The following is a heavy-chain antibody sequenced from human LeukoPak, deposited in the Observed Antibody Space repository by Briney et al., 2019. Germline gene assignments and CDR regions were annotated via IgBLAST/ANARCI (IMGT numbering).Heavy chain of an antibody. V-gene: IGHV1-18*01. CDR2: ISAYNGNT. CDR1: GYTFTSYG. Sequence: ASVKVSCKASGYTFTSYGISWVRQAPGQGLEWMGWISAYNGNTNYAQKLQGRVTLTTDTTTSTAYMELRSLRSDDTAIYYCARDYSSGWYSVDYWGQGTLITVSS. CDR3: ARDYSSGWYSVDY. D-gene: IGHD6-19*01. J-gene: IGHJ4*02.